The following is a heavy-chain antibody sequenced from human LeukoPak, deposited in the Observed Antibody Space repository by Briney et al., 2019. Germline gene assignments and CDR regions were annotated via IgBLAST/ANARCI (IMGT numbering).Heavy chain of an antibody. CDR2: ISYDGSNK. J-gene: IGHJ4*02. V-gene: IGHV3-30-3*01. D-gene: IGHD5-18*01. CDR3: ARDTAMVTSLVY. CDR1: GFTFSSYA. Sequence: GGSLRLSCATSGFTFSSYAMHWVRQAPGKGLKWVAVISYDGSNKYYADSVKGRFTISRDNSKNTLYLQMNSLRAEDTAVYYCARDTAMVTSLVYWGQGALVTVSS.